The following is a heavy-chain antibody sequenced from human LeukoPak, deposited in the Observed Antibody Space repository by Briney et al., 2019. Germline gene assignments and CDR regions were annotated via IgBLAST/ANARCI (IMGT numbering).Heavy chain of an antibody. Sequence: GGSLRLSCAASGFTFSSYGMHWVRQAPGKGLEWVAVIWYGGSNKYYADSVKGRFTISRDNAKNSLYLQMNSLRAEDTAVYYCARENSGSYNQQYRWGYWGQGTLVTVSS. CDR2: IWYGGSNK. CDR3: ARENSGSYNQQYRWGY. D-gene: IGHD1-26*01. V-gene: IGHV3-33*08. CDR1: GFTFSSYG. J-gene: IGHJ4*02.